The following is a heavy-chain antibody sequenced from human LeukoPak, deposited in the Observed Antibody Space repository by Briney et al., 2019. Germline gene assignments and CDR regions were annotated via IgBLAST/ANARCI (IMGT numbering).Heavy chain of an antibody. J-gene: IGHJ4*02. CDR3: ARESGLDYYGSGIIDY. CDR1: GYTFTSYD. Sequence: GASVKVSCKASGYTFTSYDINWVRQATGQGLEWMGWMNPNSGNTGYAQKFQGRVTMTRNTSISTAYMELSSLRSEDTAVYYCARESGLDYYGSGIIDYWGQGTLVTVSS. V-gene: IGHV1-8*01. D-gene: IGHD3-10*01. CDR2: MNPNSGNT.